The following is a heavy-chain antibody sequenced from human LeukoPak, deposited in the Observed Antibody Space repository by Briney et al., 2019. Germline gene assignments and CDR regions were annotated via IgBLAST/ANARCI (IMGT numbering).Heavy chain of an antibody. J-gene: IGHJ5*02. Sequence: ASVKVSCKASGYTFTAYYIHWVRQAPGQGLEWMGWINPNSGDTNYAQNFQGRVTMTRDASISTAYIELSRLRSDDTAVYYCARAKLRAAAGIHLGFDPWGQGTLVTVSS. CDR1: GYTFTAYY. D-gene: IGHD6-13*01. CDR3: ARAKLRAAAGIHLGFDP. CDR2: INPNSGDT. V-gene: IGHV1-2*02.